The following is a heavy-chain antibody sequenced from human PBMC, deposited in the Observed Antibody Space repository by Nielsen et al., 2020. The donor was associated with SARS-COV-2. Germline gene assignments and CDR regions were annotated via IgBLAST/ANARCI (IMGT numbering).Heavy chain of an antibody. J-gene: IGHJ5*02. D-gene: IGHD1-20*01. CDR1: GFTFSSYG. CDR3: ARDYAITGTRGWFDP. V-gene: IGHV3-48*01. CDR2: ISSSSSTI. Sequence: GESLKISCAASGFTFSSYGMNWVRQAPGKGLEWVSYISSSSSTIYYADSVKGRFTISRDNAKNSLYLQMNSLRAEDTAVYYCARDYAITGTRGWFDPWGQGTLVTVSS.